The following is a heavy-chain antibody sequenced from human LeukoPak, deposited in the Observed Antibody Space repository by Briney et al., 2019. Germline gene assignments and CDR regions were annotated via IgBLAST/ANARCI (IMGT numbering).Heavy chain of an antibody. J-gene: IGHJ4*02. CDR1: GFTFSSYG. D-gene: IGHD6-6*01. Sequence: PGGSLRLSCAASGFTFSSYGMHWVRQAPGKGLEWVAVISYVGNNKYYADSVKGRFTISRDNSKNTLYLQMNSLRDEDTAVYYCARETPEYDWGQGTLVTVSS. CDR3: ARETPEYD. V-gene: IGHV3-30*03. CDR2: ISYVGNNK.